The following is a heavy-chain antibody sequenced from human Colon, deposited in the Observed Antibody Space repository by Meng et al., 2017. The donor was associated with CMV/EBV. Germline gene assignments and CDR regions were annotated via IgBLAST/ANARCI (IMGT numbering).Heavy chain of an antibody. Sequence: GGSLRLSCAASGFTFSSYSMNWVRQAPGKGLEWVSSISSSSSYIYYADSVKGRFTISRDNAKNSLYLQMNSLRSDDTAVYFCARSSSSGRVSPDPEDYYDYWGQGTLVTVSS. D-gene: IGHD6-19*01. CDR2: ISSSSSYI. CDR1: GFTFSSYS. V-gene: IGHV3-21*04. J-gene: IGHJ4*02. CDR3: ARSSSSGRVSPDPEDYYDY.